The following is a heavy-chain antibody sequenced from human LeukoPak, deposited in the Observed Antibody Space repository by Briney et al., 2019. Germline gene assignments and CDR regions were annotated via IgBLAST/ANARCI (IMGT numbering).Heavy chain of an antibody. CDR3: AKVRDRLSSFSPAA. D-gene: IGHD6-13*01. J-gene: IGHJ4*02. CDR1: GYTFTGYY. Sequence: ASVKVSCKSSGYTFTGYYMHWVRQAPGQGLEWMGWINPHRGGRNSAQKFQGRVTMTRDTSITTAYLELSGLTSDDTPMYYCAKVRDRLSSFSPAAWGQGTLVTVSS. CDR2: INPHRGGR. V-gene: IGHV1-2*02.